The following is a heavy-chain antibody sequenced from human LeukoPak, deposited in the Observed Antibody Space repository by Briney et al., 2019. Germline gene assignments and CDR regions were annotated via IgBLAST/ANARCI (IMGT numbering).Heavy chain of an antibody. CDR3: AKDRKWLEKYYFDY. J-gene: IGHJ4*02. D-gene: IGHD3-22*01. V-gene: IGHV3-23*01. CDR1: GFTFSSYG. CDR2: LSSSGGST. Sequence: GGSLRLSCAASGFTFSSYGMNWVRQAPGKGLEWVSALSSSGGSTYYADSVKGRFTISRDNSKNTLYLQMNSLRAEDTAVYYCAKDRKWLEKYYFDYWGQGTLVTVSS.